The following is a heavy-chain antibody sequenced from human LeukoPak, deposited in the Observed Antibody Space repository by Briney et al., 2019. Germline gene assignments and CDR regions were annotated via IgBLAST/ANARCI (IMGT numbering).Heavy chain of an antibody. CDR1: GFTFSSYA. J-gene: IGHJ4*02. V-gene: IGHV3-30*18. Sequence: GRSLRLSCAASGFTFSSYAIHWVRQAPGKGLECVAVMSHDGSNKYYGDSVKGRFTNSRDNSKNTLYLQMNSLRAEDTAVYYCAKLDSSGWSRPFDYWGQGTLVTVSS. CDR2: MSHDGSNK. D-gene: IGHD6-19*01. CDR3: AKLDSSGWSRPFDY.